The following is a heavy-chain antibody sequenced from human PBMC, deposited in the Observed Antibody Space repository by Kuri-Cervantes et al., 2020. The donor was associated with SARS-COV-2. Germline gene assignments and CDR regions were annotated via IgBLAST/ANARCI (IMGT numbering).Heavy chain of an antibody. CDR2: ISWNSGSI. CDR1: GFTFSSYE. V-gene: IGHV3-9*01. J-gene: IGHJ5*02. CDR3: AKSPMVRGVISENWFDP. D-gene: IGHD3-10*01. Sequence: GGSLRLSCAASGFTFSSYEMNWVRQAPGKGLEWVSGISWNSGSIGYADSVKGRFTISRDNAKNSLYLQMNSLRAEDTALYYCAKSPMVRGVISENWFDPWGQGTLVTVSS.